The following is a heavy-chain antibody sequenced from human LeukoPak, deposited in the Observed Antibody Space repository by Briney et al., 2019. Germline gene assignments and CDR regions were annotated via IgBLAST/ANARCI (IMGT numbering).Heavy chain of an antibody. Sequence: GASVKVSCKASGYTFTNYGISWVRQAPGQGLEWMGGIIPIFGTANYAQKFQGRVTITTDESTSTAYMELSSLRSEDTAVYYCARSEGWDSSGWSSRAYYYYYMDVWGKGTTVTVSS. CDR1: GYTFTNYG. CDR3: ARSEGWDSSGWSSRAYYYYYMDV. V-gene: IGHV1-69*05. D-gene: IGHD6-19*01. CDR2: IIPIFGTA. J-gene: IGHJ6*03.